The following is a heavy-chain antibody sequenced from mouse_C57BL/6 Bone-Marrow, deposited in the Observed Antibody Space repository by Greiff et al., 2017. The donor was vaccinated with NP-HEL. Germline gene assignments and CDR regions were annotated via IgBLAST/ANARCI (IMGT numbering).Heavy chain of an antibody. D-gene: IGHD4-1*01. CDR1: GYAFSSSW. J-gene: IGHJ2*01. CDR2: IYPGDGDT. Sequence: VKLQESGPELVKPGASVKISCKASGYAFSSSWMNWVKQRPGKGLEWIGRIYPGDGDTNYNGKFKGKATLTADKSSSTAYMQLSSLTSEDSAVYFCASKFTGNYWGQGTTLTVSS. CDR3: ASKFTGNY. V-gene: IGHV1-82*01.